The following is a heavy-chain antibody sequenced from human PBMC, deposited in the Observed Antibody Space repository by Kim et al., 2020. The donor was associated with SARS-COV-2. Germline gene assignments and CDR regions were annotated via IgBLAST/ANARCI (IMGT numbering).Heavy chain of an antibody. CDR1: GGTFSSYA. V-gene: IGHV1-69*04. Sequence: SVKVSCKASGGTFSSYAISWVRQAPGQGLEWMGRIIPILGIANYAQKFQGRVTITADKSTSTAYMELSSLRSEDTAVYYCARAGANDFWSGYSLFGIWGQGTMVTVSS. CDR3: ARAGANDFWSGYSLFGI. J-gene: IGHJ3*02. D-gene: IGHD3-3*01. CDR2: IIPILGIA.